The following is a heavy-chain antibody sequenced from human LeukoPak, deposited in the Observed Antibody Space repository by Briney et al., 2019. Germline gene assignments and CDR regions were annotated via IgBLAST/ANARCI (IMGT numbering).Heavy chain of an antibody. J-gene: IGHJ4*02. CDR3: ATQQQLVL. D-gene: IGHD6-13*01. V-gene: IGHV3-23*01. CDR1: GFTFSSYA. Sequence: GGSLRVSCAASGFTFSSYAMTWVRQAPGKGLEWVSTISGSGGSTYYADSVKGRFTISRDNSKNTLYLQMNTLRAEDTAVYYCATQQQLVLWGQGTLVTVSS. CDR2: ISGSGGST.